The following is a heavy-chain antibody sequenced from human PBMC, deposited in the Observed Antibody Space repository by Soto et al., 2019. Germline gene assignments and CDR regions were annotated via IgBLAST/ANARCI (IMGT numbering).Heavy chain of an antibody. CDR1: GFSVFSNN. Sequence: EVQLVETGGALIQPGGSLRLSCVASGFSVFSNNMNWIRQAPGKGLEWVSVIYSGGSAFYEDSVMGRFSMSSDYSKNTLFLQMNSLRGADAAVYYCVRGPASGYDFFDHWGQGTRVTVSS. D-gene: IGHD5-12*01. CDR3: VRGPASGYDFFDH. J-gene: IGHJ4*02. CDR2: IYSGGSA. V-gene: IGHV3-53*02.